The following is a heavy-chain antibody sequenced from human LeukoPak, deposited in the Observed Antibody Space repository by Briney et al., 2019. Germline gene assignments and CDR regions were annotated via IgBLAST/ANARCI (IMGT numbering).Heavy chain of an antibody. D-gene: IGHD3-3*01. CDR1: GYTFTSYG. CDR2: ISAYNGNT. J-gene: IGHJ5*02. Sequence: PVASVKVSCKASGYTFTSYGISWVRQAPGQGLEWMGWISAYNGNTNYAQKLQGRVTMTTDTSTSTAYMELRSLRSDDTAVYYCARWYDFWSGSGSWFDPWGQGTLVTVSS. CDR3: ARWYDFWSGSGSWFDP. V-gene: IGHV1-18*01.